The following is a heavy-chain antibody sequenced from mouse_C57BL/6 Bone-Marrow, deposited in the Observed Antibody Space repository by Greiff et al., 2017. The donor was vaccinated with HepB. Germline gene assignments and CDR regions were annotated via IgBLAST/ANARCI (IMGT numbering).Heavy chain of an antibody. Sequence: EVQLQESGGGLVQPGGSLKLSCAASGFTFSDYYMYWVRQTPEKRLEWVAYISNGGGSTYYPDTVKGRFTISRDNAKNTLYLQMSRLKSEDTAMYYCARRFITTKAMDYWGQGTSVTVSS. CDR3: ARRFITTKAMDY. V-gene: IGHV5-12*01. CDR2: ISNGGGST. J-gene: IGHJ4*01. D-gene: IGHD1-1*01. CDR1: GFTFSDYY.